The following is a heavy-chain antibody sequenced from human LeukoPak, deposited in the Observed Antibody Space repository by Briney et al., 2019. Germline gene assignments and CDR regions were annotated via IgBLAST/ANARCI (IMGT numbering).Heavy chain of an antibody. D-gene: IGHD3-10*01. J-gene: IGHJ4*02. CDR3: AKDQGYYYGHSLDY. V-gene: IGHV3-30*18. CDR1: GFTFSSYG. CDR2: VSYDGGNK. Sequence: GRSLRLSCAASGFTFSSYGMHWVRQAPGKGLEWVAAVSYDGGNKYYADSVKGRFTISRDNSKNTLYLQMNSLRAEDTAVYYCAKDQGYYYGHSLDYWGQGTLVTVSS.